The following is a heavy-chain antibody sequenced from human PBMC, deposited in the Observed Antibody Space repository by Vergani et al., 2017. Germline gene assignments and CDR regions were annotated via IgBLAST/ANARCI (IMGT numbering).Heavy chain of an antibody. CDR2: IIPIFGTA. V-gene: IGHV1-69*01. CDR1: GGTFSSYA. J-gene: IGHJ6*02. Sequence: QVQLVQSGAEVKKPGSSVKVSCKASGGTFSSYAISWVRQAPGQGLGWMGGIIPIFGTANYAQKFQGRVTITADESTSTAYMELSSLRAEDTAVYYCAGRSTSPYGMDGWGQGTTVTVSS. D-gene: IGHD2-2*01. CDR3: AGRSTSPYGMDG.